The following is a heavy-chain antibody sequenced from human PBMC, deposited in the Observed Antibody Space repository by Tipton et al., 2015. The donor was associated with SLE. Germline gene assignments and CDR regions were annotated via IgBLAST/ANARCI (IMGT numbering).Heavy chain of an antibody. D-gene: IGHD2-21*02. V-gene: IGHV3-23*03. CDR1: EFTVSDYA. CDR2: LFSGGSI. J-gene: IGHJ3*02. CDR3: ARYGDSWPEAFDI. Sequence: LRLSCAASEFTVSDYAVTWVRQAPGKGLEWVSVLFSGGSIHYADSVKGRFTISRDNSKNTVFLQMNSLRPDDTGVYYCARYGDSWPEAFDIWGQGTLVTVSS.